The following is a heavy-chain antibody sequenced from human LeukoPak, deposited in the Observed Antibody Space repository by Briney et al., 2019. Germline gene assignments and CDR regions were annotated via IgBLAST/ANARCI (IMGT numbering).Heavy chain of an antibody. CDR1: GYTFTSYY. Sequence: ASVKVSCKASGYTFTSYYMHWVRQAPGQGLEWMGIINPSGGSTSYAQKFQGRVTMTRDTSTSTVYMELSSLRSEDTAVYYCARELVDIVATIKVYYYGMDVWGQGTRSPSP. D-gene: IGHD5-12*01. J-gene: IGHJ6*02. V-gene: IGHV1-46*01. CDR2: INPSGGST. CDR3: ARELVDIVATIKVYYYGMDV.